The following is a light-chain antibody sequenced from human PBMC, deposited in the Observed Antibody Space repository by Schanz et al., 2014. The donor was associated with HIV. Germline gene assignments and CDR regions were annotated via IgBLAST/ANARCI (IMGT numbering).Light chain of an antibody. CDR3: AAWDDSLSGWV. CDR1: SSDVGSYNL. CDR2: EVS. J-gene: IGLJ3*02. Sequence: QSALTQPASVSGSPGQSITISCTGTSSDVGSYNLVSWYQQHPGKAPKLMIYEVSKRPSGVSNRFSGSKSGTSASLAISGLRSEDEADYYCAAWDDSLSGWVFGGGTKVTVL. V-gene: IGLV2-14*02.